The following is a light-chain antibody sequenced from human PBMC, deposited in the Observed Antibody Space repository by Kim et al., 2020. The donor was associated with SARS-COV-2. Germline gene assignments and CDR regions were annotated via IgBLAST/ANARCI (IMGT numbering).Light chain of an antibody. J-gene: IGKJ1*01. CDR2: KAS. CDR1: QSVGIY. Sequence: GDRVTITCRASQSVGIYLAWYQQKPGKAPNLLIYKASTLESGVPPRFSGSGSGTEFTLTISSLQPDDFATYYCQQYETYWTFGQGTKVDIK. V-gene: IGKV1-5*03. CDR3: QQYETYWT.